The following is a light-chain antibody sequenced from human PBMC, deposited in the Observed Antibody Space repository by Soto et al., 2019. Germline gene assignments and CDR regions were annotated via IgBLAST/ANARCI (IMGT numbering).Light chain of an antibody. CDR2: EVS. V-gene: IGLV2-14*01. CDR1: SSDVGVYNY. CDR3: TSYTSSSTRV. Sequence: QSALTQPASVSESPGQSLTISCTGTSSDVGVYNYVSWYQQHPGKAPKLMIYEVSNRPSGVSNRFSGSKSGNTASLTISGLQAEDEADYYCTSYTSSSTRVFGGGTKLTVL. J-gene: IGLJ3*02.